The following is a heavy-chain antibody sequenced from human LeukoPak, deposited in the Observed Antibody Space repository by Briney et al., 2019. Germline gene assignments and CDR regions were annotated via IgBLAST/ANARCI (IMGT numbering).Heavy chain of an antibody. D-gene: IGHD3-16*02. V-gene: IGHV5-51*01. J-gene: IGHJ4*02. Sequence: GESLKISCKGSGYSFTSYWIGWVRQMPGKGLEWMGIIYPGDSGTRYSPSFQGQVTISADKSISTAYLQWSSLKASDTAMYYCARPLTADYVWGSYRSVDYWGQGTLVTVSS. CDR1: GYSFTSYW. CDR3: ARPLTADYVWGSYRSVDY. CDR2: IYPGDSGT.